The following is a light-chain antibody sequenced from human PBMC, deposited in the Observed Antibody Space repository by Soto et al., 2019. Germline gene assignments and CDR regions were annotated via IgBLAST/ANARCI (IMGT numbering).Light chain of an antibody. CDR1: SSNIVAGYD. CDR2: GNT. J-gene: IGLJ2*01. V-gene: IGLV1-40*01. Sequence: QSVLTQPPSVSGAPGQRVTISFTGSSSNIVAGYDVHWYQHLPGTAPKLLMYGNTNRPSGVPDRFSGSKSGTSASLAITGLQAEDEADYYCQSYDSSLSAVVFGGGTKLTVL. CDR3: QSYDSSLSAVV.